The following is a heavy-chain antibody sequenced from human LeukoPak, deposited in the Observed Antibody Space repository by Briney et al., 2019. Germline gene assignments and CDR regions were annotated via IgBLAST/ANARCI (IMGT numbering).Heavy chain of an antibody. CDR2: ISGSGGST. V-gene: IGHV3-23*01. CDR3: ARNPETSIYGDYRY. J-gene: IGHJ4*02. D-gene: IGHD4-17*01. CDR1: GFTFSSYA. Sequence: GGSLRLFCAASGFTFSSYAMSWVRQAPGKGLEWVSAISGSGGSTYYADSVKGRFTISRDNSKNSLYLQMNSLRAEDTALYYCARNPETSIYGDYRYWGQGTLVTVSS.